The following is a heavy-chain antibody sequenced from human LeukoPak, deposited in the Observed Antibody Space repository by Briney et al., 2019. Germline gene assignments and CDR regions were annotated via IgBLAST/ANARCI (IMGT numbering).Heavy chain of an antibody. CDR1: GYSFTSYW. V-gene: IGHV5-51*01. CDR2: IYPGDSDT. CDR3: ARLADDYVWGSYRTVGYFDY. D-gene: IGHD3-16*02. J-gene: IGHJ4*02. Sequence: GESLKISCKGSGYSFTSYWIGWVRQMPGKGLEWMGIIYPGDSDTRYSPSFQGQVNISADKSISTAYLQWSSLKASDTAMYYCARLADDYVWGSYRTVGYFDYWGQGTLVTVSS.